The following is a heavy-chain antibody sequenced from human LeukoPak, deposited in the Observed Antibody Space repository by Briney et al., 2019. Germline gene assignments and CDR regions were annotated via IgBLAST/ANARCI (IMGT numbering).Heavy chain of an antibody. CDR3: ARAPYYYDSSGSTFDY. CDR2: ISYDGSNK. J-gene: IGHJ4*02. CDR1: GFTFSSYG. V-gene: IGHV3-30*03. D-gene: IGHD3-22*01. Sequence: GGSLRLSCAASGFTFSSYGMHWVRQAPGKGLEWVAVISYDGSNKYYADSVKGRFTISRDNSKNTLYLQMNSLRAEDTAVYYCARAPYYYDSSGSTFDYWGRGTLVTVSS.